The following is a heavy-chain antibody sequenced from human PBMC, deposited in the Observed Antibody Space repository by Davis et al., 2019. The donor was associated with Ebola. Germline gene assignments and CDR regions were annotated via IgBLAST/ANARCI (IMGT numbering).Heavy chain of an antibody. CDR1: GYTFTSYD. V-gene: IGHV1-8*01. J-gene: IGHJ6*02. Sequence: ASVKVSCKASGYTFTSYDINWVRQATGQGLEWMGWMNPNSGNTGYAQKFQGRVTITADESTSTAYMELSSLRSEDTAVYYCARVRYSSSPYYYYGMDVWGQGTTVTVSS. CDR2: MNPNSGNT. D-gene: IGHD6-6*01. CDR3: ARVRYSSSPYYYYGMDV.